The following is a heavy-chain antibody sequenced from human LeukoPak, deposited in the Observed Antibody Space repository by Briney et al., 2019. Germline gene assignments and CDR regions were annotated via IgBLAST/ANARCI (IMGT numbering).Heavy chain of an antibody. Sequence: PSETLSLTCAVYGGSFSGYYWSWIRQPPGKGLEWIGEINHSGSTNYNPSLKSRVTISVDTSKNQFSLKLSSVTAADTAVYYCARLTMVRGFDPWGQGTLVTVSS. D-gene: IGHD3-10*01. V-gene: IGHV4-34*01. CDR2: INHSGST. CDR3: ARLTMVRGFDP. CDR1: GGSFSGYY. J-gene: IGHJ5*02.